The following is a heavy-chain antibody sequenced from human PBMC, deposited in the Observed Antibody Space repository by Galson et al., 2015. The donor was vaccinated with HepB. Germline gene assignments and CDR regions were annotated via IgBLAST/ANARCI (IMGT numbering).Heavy chain of an antibody. D-gene: IGHD3-10*01. Sequence: SVKVSCKASGYTFTGYYMHWVRQAPGQGLEWMGWINPNSGGTNYAQKFQGWVTMTRDTSISTAYVELSRLRSDDTAVYYCARAGGYYGSGSFPGLDVWGQGTTVTVSS. CDR1: GYTFTGYY. CDR2: INPNSGGT. J-gene: IGHJ6*02. V-gene: IGHV1-2*04. CDR3: ARAGGYYGSGSFPGLDV.